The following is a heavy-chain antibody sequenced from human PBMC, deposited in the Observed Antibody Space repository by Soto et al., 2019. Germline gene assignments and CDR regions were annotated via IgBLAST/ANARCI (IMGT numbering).Heavy chain of an antibody. V-gene: IGHV1-24*01. CDR1: GYTLTELS. D-gene: IGHD4-17*01. CDR2: FDPEVGET. Sequence: ASVKVSCKVSGYTLTELSMHWVRQAPGKGLEWMGGFDPEVGETIYAQKFQGRVTITRDTSTSTAYMELSSLRSEDTAVYYCARDLGDYGSDYFDYWGQGTLVTVSS. CDR3: ARDLGDYGSDYFDY. J-gene: IGHJ4*02.